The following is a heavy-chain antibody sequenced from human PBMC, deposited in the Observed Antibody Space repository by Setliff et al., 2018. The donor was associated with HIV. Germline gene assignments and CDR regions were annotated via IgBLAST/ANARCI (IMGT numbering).Heavy chain of an antibody. CDR1: GIPIDRVYS. J-gene: IGHJ4*01. V-gene: IGHV4-38-2*02. CDR3: ARDQSDYNVLTGFGDFDY. Sequence: PSETLSLTCGVSGIPIDRVYSWAWIRQPPGKGLEWIGTISHSGSTHYNSPLQGRISISIDTSKNQFSLTLTSVTAADTAMYYCARDQSDYNVLTGFGDFDYWGHGTRVTVS. D-gene: IGHD3-9*01. CDR2: ISHSGST.